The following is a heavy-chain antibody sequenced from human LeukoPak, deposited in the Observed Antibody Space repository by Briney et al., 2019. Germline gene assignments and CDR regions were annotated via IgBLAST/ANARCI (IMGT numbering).Heavy chain of an antibody. CDR2: ISAYNGDT. Sequence: ASVKVSCKASGYRFSDHGISWVRQAPGQGLEWLGWISAYNGDTNYAQKLQGRVTMTTDTSTSTAYMELRSLRSDDTAVYYCARVYYDILTGYYNVILGYWGQGTLVTVSS. D-gene: IGHD3-9*01. V-gene: IGHV1-18*01. CDR1: GYRFSDHG. J-gene: IGHJ4*02. CDR3: ARVYYDILTGYYNVILGY.